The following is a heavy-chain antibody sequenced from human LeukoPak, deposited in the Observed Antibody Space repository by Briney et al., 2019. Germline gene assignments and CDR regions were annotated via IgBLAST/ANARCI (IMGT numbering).Heavy chain of an antibody. CDR3: AWGPSSGWHLFDY. Sequence: ASVKVSCKASGYTFTGYYMHWVRQAPGQGLEWMGWMNPNSGNTGYAQKFQGRVTMTRNTSISTAYMELSSLRSEDTAVYYCAWGPSSGWHLFDYWGQGTLVTVSS. D-gene: IGHD6-19*01. CDR1: GYTFTGYY. V-gene: IGHV1-8*02. CDR2: MNPNSGNT. J-gene: IGHJ4*02.